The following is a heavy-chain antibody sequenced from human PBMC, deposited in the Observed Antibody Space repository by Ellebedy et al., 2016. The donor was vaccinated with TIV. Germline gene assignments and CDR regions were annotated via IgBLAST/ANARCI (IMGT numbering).Heavy chain of an antibody. Sequence: GGSLRLSCAASGFTVSSNYMSWVRQAPGKGLEWVSVIYSGGSTYYADSVKGRFTISRDNSKNTLYLQMNSLRAEDTAVYYCARLGRYYYYCGMDVWGQGTTVTVSS. V-gene: IGHV3-53*01. J-gene: IGHJ6*02. CDR3: ARLGRYYYYCGMDV. CDR1: GFTVSSNY. CDR2: IYSGGST.